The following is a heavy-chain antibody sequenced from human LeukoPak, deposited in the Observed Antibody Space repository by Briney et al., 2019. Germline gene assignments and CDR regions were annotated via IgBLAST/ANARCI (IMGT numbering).Heavy chain of an antibody. J-gene: IGHJ3*02. Sequence: GGSLRLSCAASGFIFSSHGMNRVRQAPGKGLEWVSGISPSGDITYYADSVRGRFTISRDNSKNTLYLHMSSLRVEDTALYYCAKDLNVGYSYGVGDAFDIWGQGTMVTVSS. D-gene: IGHD5-18*01. CDR2: ISPSGDIT. CDR1: GFIFSSHG. V-gene: IGHV3-23*01. CDR3: AKDLNVGYSYGVGDAFDI.